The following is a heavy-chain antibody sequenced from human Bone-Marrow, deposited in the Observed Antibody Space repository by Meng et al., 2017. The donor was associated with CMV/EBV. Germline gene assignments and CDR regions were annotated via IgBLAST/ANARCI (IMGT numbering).Heavy chain of an antibody. CDR2: ISSSGSTR. Sequence: GGSLRLSCAASGFSFSSYEMNWVRQAPGKGLEWVSYISSSGSTRYYGDSVKGRFTISRDNAKNSLYLQMNSLRAEDTAVYYCARDRVDYWGQGPLVTVYS. CDR1: GFSFSSYE. CDR3: ARDRVDY. J-gene: IGHJ4*02. V-gene: IGHV3-48*03.